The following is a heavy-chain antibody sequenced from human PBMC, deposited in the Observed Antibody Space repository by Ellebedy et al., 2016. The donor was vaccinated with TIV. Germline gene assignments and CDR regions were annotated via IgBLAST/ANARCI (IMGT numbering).Heavy chain of an antibody. CDR2: VYSGGNT. CDR1: GFTVSSSY. Sequence: GESLKISCAASGFTVSSSYMTWVRQAPGKGLEWVSVVYSGGNTYYADSVKGRFTIPRDNSKSTLSLEMNSLRVDDTAVYFCARGPVRYTQKGGFLDYWGQGTLVSVSS. D-gene: IGHD3-16*01. CDR3: ARGPVRYTQKGGFLDY. V-gene: IGHV3-53*01. J-gene: IGHJ4*02.